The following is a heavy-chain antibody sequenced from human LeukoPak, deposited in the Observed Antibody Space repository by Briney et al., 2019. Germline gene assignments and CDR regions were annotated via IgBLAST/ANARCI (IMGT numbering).Heavy chain of an antibody. CDR3: ARHYSGSYPPDY. CDR1: GYSISSGYY. CDR2: IYHSGST. Sequence: SETLSLTCAVSGYSISSGYYWGWIRQPPGKGLEWIGSIYHSGSTYYNPSLKSRVTISVDTSKNQFSLKLSSVTAADTAVYYCARHYSGSYPPDYWGQGTLVTVPS. J-gene: IGHJ4*02. D-gene: IGHD1-26*01. V-gene: IGHV4-38-2*01.